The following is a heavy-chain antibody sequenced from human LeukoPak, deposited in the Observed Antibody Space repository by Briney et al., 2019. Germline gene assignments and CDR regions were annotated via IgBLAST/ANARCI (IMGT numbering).Heavy chain of an antibody. D-gene: IGHD5-18*01. CDR1: GDSVSSGSYY. J-gene: IGHJ4*02. Sequence: SETLSLTCTVSGDSVSSGSYYWSWIRQPPGKGLEWIGSFYYSGSTYYNPSLYSRVTISVDTSKNQFSLKLSSVTAADTAVYYCARGHLGCSYADNDNYFDYWGQGTLVTVSS. CDR3: ARGHLGCSYADNDNYFDY. CDR2: FYYSGST. V-gene: IGHV4-39*01.